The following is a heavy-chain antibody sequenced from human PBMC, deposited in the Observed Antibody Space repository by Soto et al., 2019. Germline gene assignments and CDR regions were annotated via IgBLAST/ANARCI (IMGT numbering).Heavy chain of an antibody. V-gene: IGHV4-31*03. CDR2: ISYGGST. D-gene: IGHD5-18*01. Sequence: QVQLQESGPGLVKPSQTLSLTCSVSGGSINSGGYCWSWIRQHPGKGLDWIGCISYGGSTSYNPSLKSRVTISVDTSKNQFSLKLTSVTAADTAVYYCSRGILVWGQGALITVSS. CDR1: GGSINSGGYC. J-gene: IGHJ4*02. CDR3: SRGILV.